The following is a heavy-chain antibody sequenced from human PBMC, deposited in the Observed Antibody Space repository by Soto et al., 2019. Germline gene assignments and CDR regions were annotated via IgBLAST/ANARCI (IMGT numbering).Heavy chain of an antibody. D-gene: IGHD6-19*01. Sequence: ASVKVSCKASGYTFTSYYMHWVRQAPGQGLEWMGWISAYNGHRNYAQKLQGRFTMTTDTSTSTAYMELRSLRSDDTAVYYCAREPSVSAGKEYWGQGTLVTVSS. CDR3: AREPSVSAGKEY. CDR1: GYTFTSYY. CDR2: ISAYNGHR. V-gene: IGHV1-18*04. J-gene: IGHJ4*02.